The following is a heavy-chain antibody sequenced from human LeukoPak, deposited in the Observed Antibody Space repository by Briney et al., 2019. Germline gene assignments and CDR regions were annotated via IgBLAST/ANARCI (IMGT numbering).Heavy chain of an antibody. CDR3: VRGTPTPGMDY. D-gene: IGHD3-10*01. CDR1: GYPFIAHF. J-gene: IGHJ4*02. CDR2: IDTTTGNP. V-gene: IGHV7-4-1*02. Sequence: ASVRVSCKASGYPFIAHFLNWVRQAPGQGLEWMGNIDTTTGNPRYAQDFTGRFVFSLDTSVSTAYLQITSLKADDTAAYYCVRGTPTPGMDYWGRGTQVTVSS.